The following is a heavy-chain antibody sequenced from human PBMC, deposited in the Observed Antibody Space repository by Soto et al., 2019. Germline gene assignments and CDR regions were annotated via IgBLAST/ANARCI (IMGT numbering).Heavy chain of an antibody. CDR1: GITFGSRA. Sequence: HHGVSLRISRVASGITFGSRAMSWVRQAPGEGLQWVSTITDTGGSTYYADSVKGRFTISRDNSKNTLYLQMNSLRAEDTAVYYCAKSLLAERSDAFDIWGQGTMVTVSS. CDR3: AKSLLAERSDAFDI. J-gene: IGHJ3*02. CDR2: ITDTGGST. D-gene: IGHD2-15*01. V-gene: IGHV3-23*01.